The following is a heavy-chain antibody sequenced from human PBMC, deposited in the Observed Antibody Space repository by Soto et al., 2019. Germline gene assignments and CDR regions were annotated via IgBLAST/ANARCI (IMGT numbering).Heavy chain of an antibody. Sequence: QAQVVQSGPEGAKPGSSVKVSCKASEDIFGRSWFRWVRQAPGLGLEWMGGIIPVLGTTEYAEKFPGRVTRAADDGKRTVSMVLDSLTLSATAVYYCAKCDTGEVATTVTLDLWGQGTRVNV. CDR2: IIPVLGTT. D-gene: IGHD5-12*01. CDR3: AKCDTGEVATTVTLDL. CDR1: EDIFGRSW. J-gene: IGHJ4*02. V-gene: IGHV1-69*01.